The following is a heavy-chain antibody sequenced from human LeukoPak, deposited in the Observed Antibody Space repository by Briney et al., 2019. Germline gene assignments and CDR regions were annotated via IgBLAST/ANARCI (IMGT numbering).Heavy chain of an antibody. D-gene: IGHD5-24*01. J-gene: IGHJ4*02. CDR1: GFTLRNYA. V-gene: IGHV3-30*02. CDR2: TNYDGSDR. Sequence: GGSLRLSCAASGFTLRNYAMYWVRHAPGKGLELVAFTNYDGSDRCYADSVKGRFTVSRDNPKNTLYLQMNSLRTEDTAVYYCAKDLPDRWYLEYWGQGTMVSVPS. CDR3: AKDLPDRWYLEY.